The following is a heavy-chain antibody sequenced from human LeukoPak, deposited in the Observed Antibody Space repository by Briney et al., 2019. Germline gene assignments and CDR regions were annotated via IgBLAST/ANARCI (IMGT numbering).Heavy chain of an antibody. J-gene: IGHJ6*03. CDR2: IIPIFGTA. D-gene: IGHD2-2*02. Sequence: SVKVSCKASGGTFSSYAISWVRQAPGQGLEWMGGIIPIFGTANYAQKFQGRVTITADESTSTAYMELSSLRSADTAVYYCARAPHTIVVVPAAILEYYYYMDVWGKGTTVTVSS. V-gene: IGHV1-69*13. CDR1: GGTFSSYA. CDR3: ARAPHTIVVVPAAILEYYYYMDV.